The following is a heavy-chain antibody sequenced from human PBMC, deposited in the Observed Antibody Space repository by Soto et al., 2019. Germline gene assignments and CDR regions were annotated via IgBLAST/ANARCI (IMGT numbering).Heavy chain of an antibody. Sequence: GGSLRLSCAASGSTFSESAMHWVRQASGKGLEWVGRIRNKDNNYATAYTASVKGRFTISRDDSKKTAYLQMNSLESEDTAVYYCSMDDSDWFFNWGRGTLVTVSS. CDR3: SMDDSDWFFN. CDR1: GSTFSESA. D-gene: IGHD3-9*01. CDR2: IRNKDNNYAT. V-gene: IGHV3-73*01. J-gene: IGHJ4*02.